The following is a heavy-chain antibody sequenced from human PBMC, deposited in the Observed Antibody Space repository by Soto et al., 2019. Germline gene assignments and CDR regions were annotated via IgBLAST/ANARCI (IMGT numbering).Heavy chain of an antibody. Sequence: QVQLVQSGAEVKKPGASVKVSCKASGYTFTGYYMHWVRQAPGQGLEWMGWINPNSGGTNYAQKFQGWVTMTRDTSISTAYMELSRLRSDDTAVXYXXXXGSIGLLQKWDYWGQGTLVTVSS. CDR1: GYTFTGYY. J-gene: IGHJ4*02. V-gene: IGHV1-2*04. CDR2: INPNSGGT. CDR3: XXXGSIGLLQKWDY. D-gene: IGHD2-15*01.